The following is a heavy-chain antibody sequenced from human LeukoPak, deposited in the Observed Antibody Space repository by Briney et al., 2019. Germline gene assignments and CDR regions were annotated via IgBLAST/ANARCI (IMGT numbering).Heavy chain of an antibody. CDR2: MYRGGKT. CDR1: GFTVYSIY. Sequence: GVSLTLSCAACGFTVYSIYMRGVRQARGLGLKCVSVMYRGGKTYYADSVKGRFTISRDNSKNTLHLQMNSLRAEDTAVYYCVREGYNNTWYRSWGQGTLVTVSS. CDR3: VREGYNNTWYRS. J-gene: IGHJ5*02. V-gene: IGHV3-53*01. D-gene: IGHD6-13*01.